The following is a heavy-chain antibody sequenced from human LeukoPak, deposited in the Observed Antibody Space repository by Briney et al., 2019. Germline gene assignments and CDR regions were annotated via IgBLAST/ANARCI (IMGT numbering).Heavy chain of an antibody. J-gene: IGHJ4*02. V-gene: IGHV4-4*02. D-gene: IGHD3-22*01. CDR3: AGLVGRYSSGLYYYYFDY. CDR1: GDSINSLDL. CDR2: MYLSGTT. Sequence: PSGTLSLTCTVSGDSINSLDLWSWVRQPPGQGLEWIGEMYLSGTTHSNPSVKSRVTISIDKSKNQFFLNLSSVTAADTAVYYCAGLVGRYSSGLYYYYFDYWGRGTLVTVSS.